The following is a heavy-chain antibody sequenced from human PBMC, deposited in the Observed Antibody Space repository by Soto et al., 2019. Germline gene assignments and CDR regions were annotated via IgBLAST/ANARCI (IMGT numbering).Heavy chain of an antibody. Sequence: GASVKVSWKASGYTFTSYYMHWVRQAPGQGLEWMGIINPSGGSTSYAQKFQGRVTMTRDTSTSTVYMELSSLRSEDTAVYYCAIFGSQDPDAFDIWGQGTMVTVSS. J-gene: IGHJ3*02. CDR1: GYTFTSYY. D-gene: IGHD2-15*01. CDR2: INPSGGST. V-gene: IGHV1-46*01. CDR3: AIFGSQDPDAFDI.